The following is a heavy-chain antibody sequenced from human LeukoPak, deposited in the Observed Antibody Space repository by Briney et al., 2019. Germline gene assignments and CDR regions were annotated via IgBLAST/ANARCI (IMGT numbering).Heavy chain of an antibody. J-gene: IGHJ4*02. Sequence: ASVKVSCKASGYTFTGYYMHWVRQAPGQGLEWMGWINPNSGGTNYAQKFQGRVTMTRDTSISTAYMELSRLRSDDTAVYYCARVSPLTIFGVVFRVPPDYWGQGTLVTVSS. CDR1: GYTFTGYY. V-gene: IGHV1-2*02. CDR2: INPNSGGT. CDR3: ARVSPLTIFGVVFRVPPDY. D-gene: IGHD3-3*01.